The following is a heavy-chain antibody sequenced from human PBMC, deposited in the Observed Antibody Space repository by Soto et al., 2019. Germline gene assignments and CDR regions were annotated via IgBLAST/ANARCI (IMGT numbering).Heavy chain of an antibody. CDR1: GYSFTSYW. CDR3: ARTHITGTGFYYGLDV. J-gene: IGHJ6*02. CDR2: IDPSDSYT. Sequence: RESLKISCKGSGYSFTSYWISWVRQMPGKGLEWMGRIDPSDSYTNYSPSFQGHVTISADKSISTAYLQWSSLKASDTAMYYCARTHITGTGFYYGLDVWGQGTTVTVSS. V-gene: IGHV5-10-1*01. D-gene: IGHD1-7*01.